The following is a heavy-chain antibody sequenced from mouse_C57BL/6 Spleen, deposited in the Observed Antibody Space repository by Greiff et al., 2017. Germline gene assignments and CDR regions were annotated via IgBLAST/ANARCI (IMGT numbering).Heavy chain of an antibody. CDR2: INPSSGYT. J-gene: IGHJ1*03. D-gene: IGHD1-1*01. Sequence: QVQLKESGAELARPGASVKMSCKASGYTFTSYTMHWVKQRPGQGLEWIGYINPSSGYTKYNQKFKDKATLTADKSSSTAYMQLSSLTSEDSAVYYCARPITTVVATGYFDVCGTGTTVTVSS. CDR1: GYTFTSYT. CDR3: ARPITTVVATGYFDV. V-gene: IGHV1-4*01.